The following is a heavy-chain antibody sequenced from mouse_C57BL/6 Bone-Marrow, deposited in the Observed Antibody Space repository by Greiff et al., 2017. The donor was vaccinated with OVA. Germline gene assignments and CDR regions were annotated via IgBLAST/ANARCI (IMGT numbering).Heavy chain of an antibody. CDR3: ATIYYYGSPHYYAMDY. Sequence: VQLQQSGAELVRPGTSVKMSCKASGYTFTNYWIGWAKQRPGHGLEWIGDIYPGGGYTNYNEKFKGKATLTADKSSSTAYMQFSSLTSEDSAIYYCATIYYYGSPHYYAMDYWGQGTSVTVSS. CDR1: GYTFTNYW. V-gene: IGHV1-63*01. J-gene: IGHJ4*01. CDR2: IYPGGGYT. D-gene: IGHD1-1*01.